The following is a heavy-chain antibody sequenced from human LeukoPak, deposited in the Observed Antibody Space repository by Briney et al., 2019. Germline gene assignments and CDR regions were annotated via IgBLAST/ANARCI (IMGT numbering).Heavy chain of an antibody. CDR1: GYTFNSSY. V-gene: IGHV7-4-1*02. J-gene: IGHJ3*02. CDR2: INTNTGNP. Sequence: ASVKVSCKASGYTFNSSYMHWVRQAPGQGLEWMGWINTNTGNPTYAQGFTGRFVFSLDTSVSTAYLQISSLKAEDTAVYYCARELAAAGTPFAFDIWGQGTMVTVSS. D-gene: IGHD6-13*01. CDR3: ARELAAAGTPFAFDI.